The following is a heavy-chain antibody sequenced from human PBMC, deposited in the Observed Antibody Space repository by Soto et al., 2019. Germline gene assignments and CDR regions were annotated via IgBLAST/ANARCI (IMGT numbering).Heavy chain of an antibody. Sequence: QLQLQESGPGLVKPSETLSLTCTVSGGSISSSSYYWGWIRQPPGKGLEWIGSIYYSGGTYYNPSLKSRVTISVDTSKNQFSLKLSSVTAADTAVYYCARHVGRWNRFDPWGQGTLVTVSS. CDR2: IYYSGGT. V-gene: IGHV4-39*01. D-gene: IGHD3-3*01. J-gene: IGHJ5*02. CDR1: GGSISSSSYY. CDR3: ARHVGRWNRFDP.